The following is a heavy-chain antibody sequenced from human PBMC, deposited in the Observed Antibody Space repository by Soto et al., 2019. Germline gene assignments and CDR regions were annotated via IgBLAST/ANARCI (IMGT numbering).Heavy chain of an antibody. D-gene: IGHD4-17*01. CDR2: IYYSGST. J-gene: IGHJ4*02. V-gene: IGHV4-59*12. Sequence: PLETLSLTCTVSSDSISSDYWSWIRQPPGKGLEWIGFIYYSGSTNYNPSLKSRVTISVDTSKNHFSLKLSSVTAADTAVYYCARGASVTTPFNWGQGTLVTVSS. CDR1: SDSISSDY. CDR3: ARGASVTTPFN.